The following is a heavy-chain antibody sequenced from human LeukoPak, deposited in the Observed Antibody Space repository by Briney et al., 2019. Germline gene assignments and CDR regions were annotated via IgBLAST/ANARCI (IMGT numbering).Heavy chain of an antibody. J-gene: IGHJ6*02. CDR1: GGSFSGYY. CDR3: AGQLRPTHYYYGMDV. Sequence: SETLSLTCAVYGGSFSGYYWSWIRQPPGKGLEWIGEINHSGSTNYNPSLKSRVTISVDTSKNQSSLKLSSVTAADTAVYYCAGQLRPTHYYYGMDVWGQGTTVTVSS. V-gene: IGHV4-34*01. CDR2: INHSGST. D-gene: IGHD6-6*01.